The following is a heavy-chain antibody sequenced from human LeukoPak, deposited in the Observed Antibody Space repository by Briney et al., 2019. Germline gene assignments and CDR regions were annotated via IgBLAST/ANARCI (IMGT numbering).Heavy chain of an antibody. CDR2: IYYSGST. D-gene: IGHD3-22*01. CDR1: GGSISSYY. Sequence: SETLSLTCTVSGGSISSYYWSWIRQPPGKGLEWIGYIYYSGSTYYNPSLKSRVTISVDTSKNQFSLKLSSVTAADTAVYYCARGYYYDSSGPRDAFDIWGQGTMVTVSS. CDR3: ARGYYYDSSGPRDAFDI. V-gene: IGHV4-59*06. J-gene: IGHJ3*02.